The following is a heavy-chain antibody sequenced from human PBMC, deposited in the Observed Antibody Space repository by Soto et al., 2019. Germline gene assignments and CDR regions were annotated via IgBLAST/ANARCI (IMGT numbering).Heavy chain of an antibody. CDR3: ARDGSGYGREYGMDV. J-gene: IGHJ6*02. D-gene: IGHD5-12*01. V-gene: IGHV4-30-4*01. CDR2: IYYSGST. CDR1: GGSISSGDYY. Sequence: SETLSLTCTVSGGSISSGDYYWSWIRKPPGKGLEWIGYIYYSGSTYYNPSLKSRVTISVDTSKNQFSLKLSSVTAADTAVYYCARDGSGYGREYGMDVWGQGTTVTVSS.